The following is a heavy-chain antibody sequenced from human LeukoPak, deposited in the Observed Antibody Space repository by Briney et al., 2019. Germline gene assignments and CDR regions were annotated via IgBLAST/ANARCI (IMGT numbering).Heavy chain of an antibody. Sequence: RASVKVSCKASGYTFTGYYMHWVRQAPGQGLEWMGWINPNSGGTNYAQKFQGRVTMTRDTSISTAYMELSRLRSDDAAVYYCARDRSYYYGSGLFDYWGQGTLVTVSS. CDR1: GYTFTGYY. D-gene: IGHD3-10*01. J-gene: IGHJ4*02. CDR3: ARDRSYYYGSGLFDY. V-gene: IGHV1-2*02. CDR2: INPNSGGT.